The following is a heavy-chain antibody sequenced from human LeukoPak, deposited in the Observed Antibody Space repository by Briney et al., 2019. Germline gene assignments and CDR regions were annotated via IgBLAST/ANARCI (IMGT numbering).Heavy chain of an antibody. CDR2: IGHGGTT. V-gene: IGHV3-23*01. CDR3: AKEMASRRPFDC. D-gene: IGHD5-24*01. Sequence: GGSLRLSCAASAFTLSSYGMAWVRQAPGKGPEWVSAIGHGGTTYYTDPVRGRFTISRDNSKNTLYLQMNSLRGEDTAVYYCAKEMASRRPFDCWGQGTLVTVSS. J-gene: IGHJ4*02. CDR1: AFTLSSYG.